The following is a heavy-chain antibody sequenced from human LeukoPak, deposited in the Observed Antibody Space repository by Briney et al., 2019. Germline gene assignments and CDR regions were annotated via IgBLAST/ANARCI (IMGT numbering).Heavy chain of an antibody. J-gene: IGHJ6*03. CDR1: GGSISSYY. CDR3: ARHGDCSSTSCYLGYYMDV. CDR2: IYTSGST. V-gene: IGHV4-4*09. Sequence: SETLSLTCTVSGGSISSYYWGWIRQPPGKGLEWIGYIYTSGSTNYNPSLKSRVTISVDTSKNQFSLKLSSVTAADTAVYYCARHGDCSSTSCYLGYYMDVWGKGTTVTVSS. D-gene: IGHD2-2*01.